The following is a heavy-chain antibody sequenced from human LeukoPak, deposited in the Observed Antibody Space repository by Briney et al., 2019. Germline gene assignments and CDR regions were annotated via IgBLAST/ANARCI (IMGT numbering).Heavy chain of an antibody. D-gene: IGHD3-10*01. Sequence: PGRSLRLSCAASGFTFDDYAVHWVRHALGKGLKWVSGISWNSGSITYADSVKGRFTISRDNAKNSLYLQMNSLRAEDTALYYCAKVSTSGTYYNAFDYWGQGTLVTVSS. CDR3: AKVSTSGTYYNAFDY. CDR2: ISWNSGSI. CDR1: GFTFDDYA. J-gene: IGHJ4*02. V-gene: IGHV3-9*01.